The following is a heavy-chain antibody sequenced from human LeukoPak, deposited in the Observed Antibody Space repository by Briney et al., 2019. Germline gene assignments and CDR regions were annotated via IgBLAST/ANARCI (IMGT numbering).Heavy chain of an antibody. J-gene: IGHJ5*02. V-gene: IGHV6-1*01. CDR2: TYYRSKWYN. CDR3: ARDRRSGRSTRGGENWFDP. D-gene: IGHD6-19*01. CDR1: GDSVSSNSAA. Sequence: SQTLSLTCAISGDSVSSNSAAWSWIRQSPSRGLEWLGRTYYRSKWYNDYAVSVKSRITINPDTSKNQFSLQLNSVTPEDTAVYYCARDRRSGRSTRGGENWFDPWGQGTLVTVSS.